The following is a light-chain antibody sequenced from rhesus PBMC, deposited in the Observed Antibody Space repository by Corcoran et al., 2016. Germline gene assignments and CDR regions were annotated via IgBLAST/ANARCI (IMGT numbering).Light chain of an antibody. CDR3: GQGTNWPPFT. CDR1: QSLVHSNGNTY. CDR2: KVS. Sequence: DVVMTQSPLSLPITPGQPASISCRSSQSLVHSNGNTYLSWYQQKPGQPPRILIYKVSNRDSGVPDRFSGRGSGTDLTLKISRVEAEDVGVYYGGQGTNWPPFTFGPGTKLDIK. J-gene: IGKJ3*01. V-gene: IGKV2-64*01.